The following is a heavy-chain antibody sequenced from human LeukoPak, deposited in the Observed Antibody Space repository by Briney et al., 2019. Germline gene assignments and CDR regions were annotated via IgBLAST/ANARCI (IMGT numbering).Heavy chain of an antibody. Sequence: PGGSLRLSCAASGFTFSNHAMNWVRQAPGKGLEWVAVISFDGSKNDYADSVKGRFTISRDNSKSTLSLQMNSLRAEDTAVYYCARPRRDAYNLLYYYYYAMDVWGQGTTVTDSS. V-gene: IGHV3-30-3*01. D-gene: IGHD5-24*01. CDR3: ARPRRDAYNLLYYYYYAMDV. CDR2: ISFDGSKN. J-gene: IGHJ6*02. CDR1: GFTFSNHA.